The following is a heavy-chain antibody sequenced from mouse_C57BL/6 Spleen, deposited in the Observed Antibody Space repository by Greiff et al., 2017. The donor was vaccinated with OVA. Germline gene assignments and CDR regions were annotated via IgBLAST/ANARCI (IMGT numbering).Heavy chain of an antibody. J-gene: IGHJ2*01. V-gene: IGHV5-6*02. Sequence: EVKLVESGGDLVKPGGSLKLSCAASGFTFSSYGMSWVRQTPDKRLEWVATISSGGSYTYYPDSVKGRFTISRDNAKNTLYLQMSSLKSEDTAMYYCARHEDTTVVSYLDYWGQGTTLTVSS. D-gene: IGHD1-1*01. CDR3: ARHEDTTVVSYLDY. CDR2: ISSGGSYT. CDR1: GFTFSSYG.